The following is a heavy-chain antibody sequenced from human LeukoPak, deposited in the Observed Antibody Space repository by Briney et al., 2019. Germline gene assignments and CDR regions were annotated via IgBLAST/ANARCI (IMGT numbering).Heavy chain of an antibody. J-gene: IGHJ3*02. CDR1: GFNSSKYW. CDR3: ALLPPDALDI. V-gene: IGHV3-74*01. CDR2: INADGSST. Sequence: PGGSLRLSCAASGFNSSKYWMHWVRQAAGKGLVWVSRINADGSSTSYADSVRGRFTISRDNAKNTLHLQMNSLRDDDSAVYYCALLPPDALDIWGQGTVVTVSS. D-gene: IGHD3-22*01.